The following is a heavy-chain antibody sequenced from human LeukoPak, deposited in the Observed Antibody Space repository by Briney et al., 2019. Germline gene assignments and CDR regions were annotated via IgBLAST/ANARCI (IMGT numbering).Heavy chain of an antibody. CDR3: ARMDDYGDYLMGFAFDI. J-gene: IGHJ3*02. D-gene: IGHD4-17*01. CDR1: GFTVSSNY. Sequence: PGGSLRLSCAASGFTVSSNYMSWVRQAPGKGLEWVSVIYSGGSTYYADSVKGRFTISRDNSKNTLYLQMISLRAEDTAVYYCARMDDYGDYLMGFAFDIWGQGTMVTVSS. V-gene: IGHV3-66*01. CDR2: IYSGGST.